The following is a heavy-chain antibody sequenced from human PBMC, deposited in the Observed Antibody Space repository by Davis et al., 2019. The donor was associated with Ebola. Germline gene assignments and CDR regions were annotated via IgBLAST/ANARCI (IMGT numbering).Heavy chain of an antibody. CDR1: GYTFTSYG. CDR2: ISAYNGNT. CDR3: ARATGGYYYYGMDV. V-gene: IGHV1-18*01. D-gene: IGHD3-10*01. J-gene: IGHJ6*02. Sequence: AASVKVSCKASGYTFTSYGISWVRQAPGQGLEWMGWISAYNGNTNYAQKLQGRVTMTTDTSTSTAYMERRSLRSDDTAVYYCARATGGYYYYGMDVWGQGTTVTVSS.